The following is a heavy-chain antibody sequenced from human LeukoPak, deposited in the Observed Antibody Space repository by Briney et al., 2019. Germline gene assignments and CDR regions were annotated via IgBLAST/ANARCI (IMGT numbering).Heavy chain of an antibody. CDR2: IYYSGSA. Sequence: PSETLSLTCTVSGGSINSYYWSWIRQPPGKGLEWIGFIYYSGSANYNPSLKSRVTISVDTSNNQFSLKLSSVTAADTAVYYCARLSSGYYLACWGQGTLVTVSS. CDR3: ARLSSGYYLAC. J-gene: IGHJ4*02. CDR1: GGSINSYY. D-gene: IGHD3-22*01. V-gene: IGHV4-59*01.